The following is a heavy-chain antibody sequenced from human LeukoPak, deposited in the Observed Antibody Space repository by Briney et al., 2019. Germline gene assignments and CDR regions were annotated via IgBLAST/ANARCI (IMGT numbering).Heavy chain of an antibody. CDR1: GFHFSDYY. J-gene: IGHJ4*02. V-gene: IGHV3-11*01. CDR2: IDGSGSSI. D-gene: IGHD1-26*01. CDR3: VRAYSRCYSDDFDY. Sequence: GGSLRLSCAASGFHFSDYYMSWMRQAPGRGLEWVSYIDGSGSSIYYADSAKGRFTVSRDNAENSLYLQMNSLRGEDTAVYYCVRAYSRCYSDDFDYWGQGTLVTVSS.